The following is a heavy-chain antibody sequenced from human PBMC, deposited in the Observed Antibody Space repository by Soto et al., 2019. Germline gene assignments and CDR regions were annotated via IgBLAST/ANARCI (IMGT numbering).Heavy chain of an antibody. J-gene: IGHJ4*02. D-gene: IGHD1-26*01. CDR2: SRNKANSDNT. CDR3: ARFSGSYTRGLDY. CDR1: GFTFSDHY. Sequence: EVQLVESGGGLVQPGGSLRLSCAASGFTFSDHYMDWVRQAPGKGLEWVARSRNKANSDNTEYAASVKGRFTISRNESKNSRYLQMNSLKTEATTVYYCARFSGSYTRGLDYWGQGTLVTVSS. V-gene: IGHV3-72*01.